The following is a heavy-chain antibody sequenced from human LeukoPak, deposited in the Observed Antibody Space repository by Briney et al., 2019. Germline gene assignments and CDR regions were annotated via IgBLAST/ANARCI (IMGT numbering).Heavy chain of an antibody. CDR3: AKGGTTAWTAVDY. CDR1: GFTFSNYA. J-gene: IGHJ4*02. D-gene: IGHD1-7*01. V-gene: IGHV3-23*01. Sequence: VGSLRLSCAASGFTFSNYAMTWVRQAPGKGLEWVSSISDSAGATYYADSVRGRFTISRDNSGSTLYLQINSLRADDTAVYYCAKGGTTAWTAVDYWGQGTLVTVSS. CDR2: ISDSAGAT.